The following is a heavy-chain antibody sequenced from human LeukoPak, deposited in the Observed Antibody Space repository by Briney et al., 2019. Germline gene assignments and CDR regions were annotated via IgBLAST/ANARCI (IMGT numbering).Heavy chain of an antibody. Sequence: ASVKVSCKASGYTLTGYYMHWVRQAPGQGLEWMGWINPNSGGTNYAQKFQGRVTMTRDTSISTAYMELSRLRSDDTAVYYCARDADNPSGIAAAGQIDYWGQGTLVTVSS. D-gene: IGHD6-13*01. V-gene: IGHV1-2*02. CDR2: INPNSGGT. J-gene: IGHJ4*02. CDR1: GYTLTGYY. CDR3: ARDADNPSGIAAAGQIDY.